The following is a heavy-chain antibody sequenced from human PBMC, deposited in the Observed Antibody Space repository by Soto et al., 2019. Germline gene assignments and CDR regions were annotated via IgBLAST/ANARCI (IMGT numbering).Heavy chain of an antibody. CDR2: MSPNTGTI. CDR1: GYTFTSYD. V-gene: IGHV1-8*01. D-gene: IGHD1-20*01. Sequence: GASEKVSCKASGYTFTSYDIKLVRQATGQGPEWMGWMSPNTGTIVYAQKFQGRVTMTRNTSTSKAYMTLSSLRSEDTAVYYCARDRPGIKTYEAFDIWGQGTTVTVSS. CDR3: ARDRPGIKTYEAFDI. J-gene: IGHJ3*02.